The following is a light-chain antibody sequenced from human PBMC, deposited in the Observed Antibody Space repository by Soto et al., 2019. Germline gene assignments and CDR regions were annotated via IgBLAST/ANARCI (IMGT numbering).Light chain of an antibody. V-gene: IGLV4-69*01. CDR1: SGHSNYD. CDR3: QTWGSGIVV. CDR2: LNSDGSH. Sequence: QPVLTQSPSASASLGASVKLTSTLSSGHSNYDIAWHQQQSEKGPRYLMKLNSDGSHSKGDGIPDRFSGSSSGAERYLTISSLQSEDEADYYCQTWGSGIVVFGGGTKLTVL. J-gene: IGLJ2*01.